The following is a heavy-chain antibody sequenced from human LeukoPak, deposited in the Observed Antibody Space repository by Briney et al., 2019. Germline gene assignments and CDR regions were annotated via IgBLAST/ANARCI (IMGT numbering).Heavy chain of an antibody. CDR1: GFTFDDYA. J-gene: IGHJ6*03. Sequence: GGSLRLSCAASGFTFDDYAMHWVRHAPGKGLEWVSLISWDGGSTYYADSVKGRFTISRDNSKNSLYLQMNSLRAEDTALYYCAKGGSYYYYYYMDVWGKGTTVTVSS. D-gene: IGHD1-26*01. CDR3: AKGGSYYYYYYMDV. CDR2: ISWDGGST. V-gene: IGHV3-43D*03.